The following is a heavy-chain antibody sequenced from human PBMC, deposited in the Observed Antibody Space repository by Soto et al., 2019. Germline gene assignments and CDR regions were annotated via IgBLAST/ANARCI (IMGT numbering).Heavy chain of an antibody. J-gene: IGHJ4*02. CDR3: ATTLLQLAYFDY. Sequence: QVQLGQSGAEVKKPGSSVKVSCKASGGTFSSDSISWVRQAPGQGLEWVGRIIPLRGITKYAQKFQGRVAITADKSTITVYMALSSLRSDDTAVYYCATTLLQLAYFDYWGQGTLVTVSS. D-gene: IGHD6-13*01. CDR1: GGTFSSDS. CDR2: IIPLRGIT. V-gene: IGHV1-69*02.